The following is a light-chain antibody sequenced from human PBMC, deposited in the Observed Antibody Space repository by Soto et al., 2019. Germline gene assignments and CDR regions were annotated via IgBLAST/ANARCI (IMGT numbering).Light chain of an antibody. CDR3: QQYRGYWT. J-gene: IGKJ5*01. V-gene: IGKV1-5*01. CDR1: ESISSW. Sequence: IQMTQCPSTLSASIGDRITISCRASESISSWLAWYQQKPGEAPKLLIYDASTLESGVPSRFTGSGSGTEFTLIISSLQPDDSATYYCQQYRGYWTFGQGTRLEIK. CDR2: DAS.